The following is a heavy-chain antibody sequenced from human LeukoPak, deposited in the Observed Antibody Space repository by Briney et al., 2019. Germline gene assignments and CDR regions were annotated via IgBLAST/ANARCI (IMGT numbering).Heavy chain of an antibody. CDR3: ARGGYYYDSSGYWGAVVI. J-gene: IGHJ3*02. CDR1: GGSISSYY. D-gene: IGHD3-22*01. Sequence: PSETLSLTCTVSGGSISSYYWSWIGQPPGKGLEWIGYIYYSGSTNYNPSLKSRVTISVDTSKNQFSLKLSSVTAADTAVYYCARGGYYYDSSGYWGAVVIWGQGTMVTVSS. CDR2: IYYSGST. V-gene: IGHV4-59*01.